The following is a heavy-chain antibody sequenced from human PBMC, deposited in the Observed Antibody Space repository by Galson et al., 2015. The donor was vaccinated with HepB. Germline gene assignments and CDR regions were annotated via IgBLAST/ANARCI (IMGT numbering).Heavy chain of an antibody. J-gene: IGHJ4*02. Sequence: SLRLSCAASGFTFSSYSMNWVRQAPGKGLEWVSYISSSSSTIYYADSVKGRFTISRDNAKNSLYLQMNSLRAEDTAVYYCARPTGQYSSSWNFDYWGQGTLVTVSS. CDR3: ARPTGQYSSSWNFDY. CDR1: GFTFSSYS. V-gene: IGHV3-48*04. D-gene: IGHD6-13*01. CDR2: ISSSSSTI.